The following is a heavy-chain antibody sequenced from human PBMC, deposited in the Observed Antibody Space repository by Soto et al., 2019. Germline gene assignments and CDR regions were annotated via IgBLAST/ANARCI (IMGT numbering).Heavy chain of an antibody. Sequence: EVQLVESGGGLVQPGGSLRLSCAASGFTFSSYWMNWVRQAPGKGLVWVSYIKQEGSAKDYVDSVKGRFTXSRDXTKXXXXXXXXXXXXEXTAVYYCEREHMQVVIPDYWGQGTLVTVSS. D-gene: IGHD6-13*01. CDR1: GFTFSSYW. CDR3: EREHMQVVIPDY. V-gene: IGHV3-7*01. J-gene: IGHJ4*02. CDR2: IKQEGSAK.